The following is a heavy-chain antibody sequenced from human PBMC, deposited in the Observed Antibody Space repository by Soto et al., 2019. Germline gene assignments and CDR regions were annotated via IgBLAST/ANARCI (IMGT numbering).Heavy chain of an antibody. Sequence: SGPTLVNPTETLTLTCTVSGFSLSNARMGVSWIRQPPGKALEWLAHIFSNDEKSYSTSLKSRLTISKDTPKSQVVLTMTNVHPVDTATYYCARILSERWFDPWGQGTLVTVSS. V-gene: IGHV2-26*01. CDR2: IFSNDEK. D-gene: IGHD3-9*01. CDR1: GFSLSNARMG. CDR3: ARILSERWFDP. J-gene: IGHJ5*02.